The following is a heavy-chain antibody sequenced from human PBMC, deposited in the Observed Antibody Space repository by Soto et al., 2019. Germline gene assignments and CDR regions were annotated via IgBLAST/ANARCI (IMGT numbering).Heavy chain of an antibody. D-gene: IGHD3-3*01. CDR2: IGGSGGST. V-gene: IGHV3-23*01. Sequence: QPGGSLRLSCAASGFTFSSYAMSWVRQAPGKGLEWVSAIGGSGGSTYYADSVKGRFTISRDNSKNTLYLQMNSLRAEDTAVYYCARANENDFWSGYYVYWGQGTLVTVSS. CDR1: GFTFSSYA. CDR3: ARANENDFWSGYYVY. J-gene: IGHJ4*02.